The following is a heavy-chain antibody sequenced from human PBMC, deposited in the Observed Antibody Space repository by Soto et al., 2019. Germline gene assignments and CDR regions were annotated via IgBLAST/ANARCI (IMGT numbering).Heavy chain of an antibody. D-gene: IGHD3-3*01. V-gene: IGHV2-5*02. Sequence: QITLNESGPTVVSPTETLTLTCRFSGFSLTTSGVGVGWIRQSPGKAPEWLALIYWDDDKRYSASLKSRLTFTKYTSKNQVVLTVSDLDPTDTATYYCAHRVLRTVFGLVTTTAIYIDFWGQGTPVAVSS. CDR2: IYWDDDK. CDR1: GFSLTTSGVG. CDR3: AHRVLRTVFGLVTTTAIYIDF. J-gene: IGHJ4*02.